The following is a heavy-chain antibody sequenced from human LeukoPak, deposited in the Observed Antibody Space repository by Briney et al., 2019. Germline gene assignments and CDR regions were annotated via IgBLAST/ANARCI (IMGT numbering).Heavy chain of an antibody. J-gene: IGHJ1*01. Sequence: GRSLRLSCAASGFTFSSYGMHWVRQAPGKGLEWVAVISYDGSNKYYADSVKGRFTISRDNSKNTLYLQMNSLRAEDTAVYYCARAFSYGVKYFQHWGQGTLVTVSS. D-gene: IGHD4-17*01. CDR2: ISYDGSNK. CDR3: ARAFSYGVKYFQH. V-gene: IGHV3-30*03. CDR1: GFTFSSYG.